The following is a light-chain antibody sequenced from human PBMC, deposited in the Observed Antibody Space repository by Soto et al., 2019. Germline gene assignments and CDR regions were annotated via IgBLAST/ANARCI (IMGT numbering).Light chain of an antibody. CDR1: QDISNY. CDR3: QQLGT. CDR2: DAS. Sequence: DIQMTQSPSSLSASVGDRVTITYQASQDISNYLNWYQQRPGKAPKLLIYDASNLETGVPSRFSGSGSGTDFTFTISSLQPEDIATYYCQQLGTFCQATKLAIK. V-gene: IGKV1-33*01. J-gene: IGKJ2*01.